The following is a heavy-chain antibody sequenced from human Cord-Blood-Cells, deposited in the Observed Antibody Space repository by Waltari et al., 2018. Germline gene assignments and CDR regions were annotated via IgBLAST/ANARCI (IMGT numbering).Heavy chain of an antibody. V-gene: IGHV3-7*05. Sequence: EVQLVESGGGLVQPGGSLRLSWAASGFTFSSFWLSCVRQAPGKGLEWVANIKQDGSEKYYVDSVKGRFTISRDNAKNSLYLQMNSLRAEDTAVYYCARSLLGTDAFDIWGQGTMVTDSS. CDR2: IKQDGSEK. J-gene: IGHJ3*02. CDR1: GFTFSSFW. CDR3: ARSLLGTDAFDI. D-gene: IGHD2-8*02.